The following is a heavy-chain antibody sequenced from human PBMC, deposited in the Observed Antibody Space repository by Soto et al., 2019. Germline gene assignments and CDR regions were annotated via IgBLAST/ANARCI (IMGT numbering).Heavy chain of an antibody. CDR2: TYYRSKWYN. D-gene: IGHD2-2*01. J-gene: IGHJ6*02. Sequence: PSQTLSLTCAISVAIVSSKSAAGNCIGQSPSRGLEWLGRTYYRSKWYNDYAVSVKSRITIDPDTSKNQFSLQLNSVTPEDTAVYYCATFLSTTSPDVWGQGTTVTVSS. V-gene: IGHV6-1*01. CDR1: VAIVSSKSAA. CDR3: ATFLSTTSPDV.